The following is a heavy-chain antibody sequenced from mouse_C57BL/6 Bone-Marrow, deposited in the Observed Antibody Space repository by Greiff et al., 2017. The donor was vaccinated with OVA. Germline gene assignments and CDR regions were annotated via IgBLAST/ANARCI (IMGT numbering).Heavy chain of an antibody. J-gene: IGHJ3*01. D-gene: IGHD2-1*01. CDR1: GYSFTGYF. V-gene: IGHV1-20*01. CDR2: INPYNGDT. Sequence: EVQRVESGPELVKPGDSVKISCKASGYSFTGYFMNWVMQSHGKSLEWIGRINPYNGDTFYNQKFKGKATLTVDKSSSTAHMELRSLTSEDSAVYYCASGIYYGNYGLFAYWGQGTLVTVSA. CDR3: ASGIYYGNYGLFAY.